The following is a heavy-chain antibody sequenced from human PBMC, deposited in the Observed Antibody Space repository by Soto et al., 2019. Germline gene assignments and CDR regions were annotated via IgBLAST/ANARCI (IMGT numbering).Heavy chain of an antibody. CDR3: VRQGIGTLPGLVDV. V-gene: IGHV4-59*08. J-gene: IGHJ6*02. CDR2: VYNTGGT. Sequence: QVQLQQSGPGLVKPSETLSLTCTVSSGPSSSHNWGWIRQSPGRGLEWIGYVYNTGGTSYNPSLNXXVXLSADTSANPISLTLRSVTAADTAIYYCVRQGIGTLPGLVDVWGQGTTVSVSS. CDR1: SGPSSSHN. D-gene: IGHD3-10*01.